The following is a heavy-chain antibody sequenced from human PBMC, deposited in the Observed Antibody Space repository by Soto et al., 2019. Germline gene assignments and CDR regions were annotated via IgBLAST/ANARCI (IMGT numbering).Heavy chain of an antibody. CDR2: IIPIIGVA. Sequence: QVQLVQSGAEVKKPGSSVKVSCKASGGTFSSYTISWVRQAPGQGLEWVGRIIPIIGVAHYTQKFRGRVTITADKSTSTAYMELSSLRSEDTAVYYCAEWGGCSGGSCFPFVNWGQGTLVSVSS. CDR1: GGTFSSYT. V-gene: IGHV1-69*02. J-gene: IGHJ4*02. D-gene: IGHD2-15*01. CDR3: AEWGGCSGGSCFPFVN.